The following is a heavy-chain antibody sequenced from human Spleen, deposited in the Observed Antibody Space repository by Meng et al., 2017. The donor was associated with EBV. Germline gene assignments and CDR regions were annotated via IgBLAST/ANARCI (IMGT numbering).Heavy chain of an antibody. J-gene: IGHJ5*02. V-gene: IGHV4-61*01. CDR1: GGSISSGSYY. Sequence: VQRTEWGPGLLKPSEALSLPCTVSGGSISSGSYYWSWIRQPPGKGLEWIGYIFYSGTTNYNSSLKSRVTISVDTSNNQFSLKLSSVTAADTAVYYCAREVIRNWFDPWGQGTLVTVSS. D-gene: IGHD3-16*02. CDR2: IFYSGTT. CDR3: AREVIRNWFDP.